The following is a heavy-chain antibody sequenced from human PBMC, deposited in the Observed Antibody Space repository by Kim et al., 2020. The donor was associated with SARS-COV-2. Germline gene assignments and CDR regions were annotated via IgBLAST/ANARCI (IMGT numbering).Heavy chain of an antibody. CDR1: GFTFSSYA. J-gene: IGHJ5*02. V-gene: IGHV3-30-3*01. CDR3: ARDGSGSYFSGFDP. CDR2: ISYDGSNK. Sequence: GGSLRLSCAASGFTFSSYAMHWVRQAPGKGLEWVAVISYDGSNKYYADSVKGRFTISRDTSKNTLYLQMNSLRAEDTAVYYCARDGSGSYFSGFDPWGQGPLVTVSA. D-gene: IGHD3-10*01.